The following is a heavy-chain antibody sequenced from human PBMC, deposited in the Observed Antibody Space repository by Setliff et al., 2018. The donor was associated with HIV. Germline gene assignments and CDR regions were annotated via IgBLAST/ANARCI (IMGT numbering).Heavy chain of an antibody. Sequence: GGSLRLSCAASGFTVSNNYMKWVRQAPGKGLEWVSLIYSGGSTYYADSVKGRFTISRDNSKNTLYLQMNSLRAEDTAVYYCARDRTCSGGSCYGTWGQGTLVTVSS. CDR1: GFTVSNNY. CDR3: ARDRTCSGGSCYGT. CDR2: IYSGGST. J-gene: IGHJ5*02. V-gene: IGHV3-53*01. D-gene: IGHD2-15*01.